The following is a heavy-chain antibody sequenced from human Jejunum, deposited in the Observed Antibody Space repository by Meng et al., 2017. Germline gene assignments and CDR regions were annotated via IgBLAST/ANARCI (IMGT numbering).Heavy chain of an antibody. CDR2: INTDGSTT. Sequence: GGSLRLSCAASGFTFSSYWMHWVRQAPGQGLVWVSHINTDGSTTNYAGSVNGRFTISRDNARTTLYLQMNSLGAEGTAVSYCASSNGKIDSWGQGTLVTVSS. D-gene: IGHD1-14*01. J-gene: IGHJ4*02. CDR1: GFTFSSYW. CDR3: ASSNGKIDS. V-gene: IGHV3-74*01.